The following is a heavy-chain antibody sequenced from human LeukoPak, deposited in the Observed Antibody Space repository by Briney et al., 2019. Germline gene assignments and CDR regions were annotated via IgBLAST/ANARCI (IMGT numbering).Heavy chain of an antibody. V-gene: IGHV1-69*04. J-gene: IGHJ4*02. CDR1: GGTFSSYA. Sequence: SVKVSCKASGGTFSSYAISWVRQAPGQGLEWMGRIIPILGIANYEQKFQGRVTITADKSTSTAYMELSSLRSEDTAVYYCARDPDTAYFDYWGQGTLVTVSS. CDR3: ARDPDTAYFDY. D-gene: IGHD5-18*01. CDR2: IIPILGIA.